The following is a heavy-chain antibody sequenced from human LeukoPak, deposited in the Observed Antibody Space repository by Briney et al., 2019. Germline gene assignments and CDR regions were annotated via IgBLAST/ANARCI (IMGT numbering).Heavy chain of an antibody. J-gene: IGHJ4*02. CDR1: GFTFGSYG. V-gene: IGHV3-30*02. D-gene: IGHD3-22*01. CDR3: AREGYYYDSSGYYFDY. CDR2: IRYDGSNK. Sequence: GGSLRLSCAASGFTFGSYGMHWVRQAPGKGLEWVAFIRYDGSNKYYADSVKGRFTISRDNSKNTLYLQMNSLRAEDTAVYYCAREGYYYDSSGYYFDYWGQGTLVTVSS.